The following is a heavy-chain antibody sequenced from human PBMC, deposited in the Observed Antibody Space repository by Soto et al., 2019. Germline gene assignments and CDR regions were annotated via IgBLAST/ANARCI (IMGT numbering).Heavy chain of an antibody. V-gene: IGHV1-18*01. D-gene: IGHD3-16*01. CDR1: GYIFVNYG. Sequence: QVQLVQSVDEVKKPGASVKVSSKASGYIFVNYGIAWVRQAPGQGLEWMGWISPYTGNTHSASKVQGRLTMTTDTSTSTAYMDLGSLTSDDTAVYYCVMVDNYVTPTPQDVWGQGTTVTVSS. J-gene: IGHJ6*02. CDR2: ISPYTGNT. CDR3: VMVDNYVTPTPQDV.